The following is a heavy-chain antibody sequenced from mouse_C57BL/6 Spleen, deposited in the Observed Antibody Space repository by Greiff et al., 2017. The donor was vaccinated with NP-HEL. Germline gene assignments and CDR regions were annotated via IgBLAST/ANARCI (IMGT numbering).Heavy chain of an antibody. J-gene: IGHJ1*03. CDR1: GYTFTTYP. Sequence: QVQLQQSGAELVQPGASVKMSCTASGYTFTTYPIEWMKQNHGKSLEWIGNFNPYNDDTKYNEKFKGKATLTVEKSSSTVYLELSRLTSDDSAGDDCARAVVARYWYFDVWGTGTTVTVSS. CDR2: FNPYNDDT. D-gene: IGHD1-1*01. CDR3: ARAVVARYWYFDV. V-gene: IGHV1-47*01.